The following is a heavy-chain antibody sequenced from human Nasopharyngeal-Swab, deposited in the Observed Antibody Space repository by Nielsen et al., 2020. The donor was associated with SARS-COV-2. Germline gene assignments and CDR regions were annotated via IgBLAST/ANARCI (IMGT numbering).Heavy chain of an antibody. V-gene: IGHV1-18*01. CDR3: ARGRVADGAFDI. D-gene: IGHD3-3*01. Sequence: ASVKVSCKASGYTFTTYSISWVRQAPGQGLEWMGWISTYNGQTDYAQRLQGRVTMTTDTSTGTAYTALRTLKSDDTAVYYCARGRVADGAFDIWGQGTMVTVSS. J-gene: IGHJ3*02. CDR2: ISTYNGQT. CDR1: GYTFTTYS.